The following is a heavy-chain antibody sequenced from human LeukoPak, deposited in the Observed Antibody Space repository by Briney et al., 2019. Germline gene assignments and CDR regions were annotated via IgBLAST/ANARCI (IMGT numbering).Heavy chain of an antibody. V-gene: IGHV3-74*01. D-gene: IGHD6-19*01. CDR1: GFTFSNYW. CDR3: ARPETQYSSGLDGFDI. Sequence: GGSLRLSCAASGFTFSNYWMDWVRQAPGKGLVWVSRINNDGSSTTYADSVKGRFTISSDNAKYTLYLQMNSLRTEDTAVYYCARPETQYSSGLDGFDIWGQGTMVTVSS. J-gene: IGHJ3*02. CDR2: INNDGSST.